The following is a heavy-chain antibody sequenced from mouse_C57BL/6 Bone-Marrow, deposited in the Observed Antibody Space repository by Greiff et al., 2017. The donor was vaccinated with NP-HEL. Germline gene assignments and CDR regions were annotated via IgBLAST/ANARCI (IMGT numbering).Heavy chain of an antibody. CDR3: ARNPPFGYYAMDY. CDR1: GYTFTSYG. Sequence: VKLVESGAELARPGASVKLSCKASGYTFTSYGISWVKQRTGQGLEWIGEIYPRSGNTYYNEKFKGKATLTADKSSSTAYMELRSLTSEDSAVYFCARNPPFGYYAMDYWGQGTSVTVSS. V-gene: IGHV1-81*01. CDR2: IYPRSGNT. D-gene: IGHD3-1*01. J-gene: IGHJ4*01.